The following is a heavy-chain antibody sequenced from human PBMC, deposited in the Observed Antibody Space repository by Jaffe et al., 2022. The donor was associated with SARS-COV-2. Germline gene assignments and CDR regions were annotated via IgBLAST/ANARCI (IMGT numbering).Heavy chain of an antibody. J-gene: IGHJ2*01. D-gene: IGHD5-18*01. Sequence: EVQLVESGGGLVQPGGSLRLSCAASGFTFSSYWMHWVRQAPGKGLVWVSRINSDGSSTSYADSVKGRFTISRDNAKNTLYLQMNSLRAEDTAVYYCARVGTALDAWYFDLWGRGTLVTVSS. V-gene: IGHV3-74*01. CDR2: INSDGSST. CDR3: ARVGTALDAWYFDL. CDR1: GFTFSSYW.